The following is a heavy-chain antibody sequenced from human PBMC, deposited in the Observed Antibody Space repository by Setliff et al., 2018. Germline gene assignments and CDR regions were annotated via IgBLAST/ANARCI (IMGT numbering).Heavy chain of an antibody. CDR2: INPNSGNT. CDR1: GYTFTNYD. CDR3: ATNSGGNTIDAFDI. V-gene: IGHV1-8*02. Sequence: ASVKVSCKASGYTFTNYDINWVRQATGQGLEWMGWINPNSGNTGYAQNFQGRVTMTRNTSISTAYMELSSLRSEDTAVYYCATNSGGNTIDAFDIWGQGTMVTVSS. D-gene: IGHD2-15*01. J-gene: IGHJ3*02.